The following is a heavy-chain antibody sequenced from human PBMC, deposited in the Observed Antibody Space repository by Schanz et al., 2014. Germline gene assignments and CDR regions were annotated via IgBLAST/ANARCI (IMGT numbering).Heavy chain of an antibody. CDR1: GFSFSNYW. CDR3: ARDAVTSVLTPGFYY. V-gene: IGHV3-7*04. Sequence: EVQLLESGGALVQPGGSLRLSCAASGFSFSNYWMSWVRQAPGKGLEWVANIKQDGSEKYYVDSVKGRFTISRDNAKKSLYLRMNSLRAEDTAVYYCARDAVTSVLTPGFYYWGQGTLVTVSS. D-gene: IGHD4-17*01. CDR2: IKQDGSEK. J-gene: IGHJ4*02.